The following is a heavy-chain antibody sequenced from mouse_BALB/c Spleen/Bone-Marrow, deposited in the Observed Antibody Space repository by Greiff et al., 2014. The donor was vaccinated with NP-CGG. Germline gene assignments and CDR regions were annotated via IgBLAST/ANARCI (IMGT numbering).Heavy chain of an antibody. D-gene: IGHD2-3*01. CDR2: INPSNGRT. CDR1: GYTFTSYW. CDR3: ARYDGPAGFAY. J-gene: IGHJ3*01. Sequence: QVQLKESGAELVKPGASVKLSCKASGYTFTSYWIHWVKLRPGRGLEWIGEINPSNGRTNYNEKFKNKATLTVDKSSSTAYIQLSSLTSEDSAVYYCARYDGPAGFAYWGQGTLVTVS. V-gene: IGHV1S81*02.